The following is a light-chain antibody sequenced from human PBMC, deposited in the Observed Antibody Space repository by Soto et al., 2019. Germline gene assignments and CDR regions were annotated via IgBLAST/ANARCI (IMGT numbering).Light chain of an antibody. Sequence: IQITQSPGSLSASVVERVTITCLASQSIGRFLNWYQQKPGKAPALLIYAASSLQSCVPSRFSGSGSGTDFTLTISSLQPEDFATYYCQQSYSPPPITFGQGTRLEIK. V-gene: IGKV1-39*01. CDR1: QSIGRF. CDR2: AAS. J-gene: IGKJ5*01. CDR3: QQSYSPPPIT.